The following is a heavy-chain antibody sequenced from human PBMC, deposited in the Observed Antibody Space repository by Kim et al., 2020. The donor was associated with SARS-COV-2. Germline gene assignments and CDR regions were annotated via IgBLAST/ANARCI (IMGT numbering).Heavy chain of an antibody. V-gene: IGHV4-59*08. CDR1: GGSISSYY. Sequence: SGTLSLTCTVSGGSISSYYWSWIRQPPGKGLEWIGYIYYSGSTNYNPSLKSRVTISVDTSKNQFSLKLSSVTAADTAVYYCAGQVEQLDRYYYYGMDVWGQGTTVTVSS. CDR3: AGQVEQLDRYYYYGMDV. J-gene: IGHJ6*02. CDR2: IYYSGST. D-gene: IGHD6-6*01.